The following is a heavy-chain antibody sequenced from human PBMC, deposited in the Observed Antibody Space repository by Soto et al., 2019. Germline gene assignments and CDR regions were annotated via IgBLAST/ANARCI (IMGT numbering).Heavy chain of an antibody. Sequence: EMHLVDSGGGLVQPGGSLRLSCAASGFTFSPGWMSWIRQAPGKGLEWVGRIKSRADGETKDYGAHLRGRFTISGDDSKNKLYLQMSSLKTECTAIYYCTVIMWRDQYSTSGSRFDPWGPGTLVTASS. J-gene: IGHJ5*02. D-gene: IGHD6-6*01. CDR1: GFTFSPGW. V-gene: IGHV3-15*01. CDR2: IKSRADGETK. CDR3: TVIMWRDQYSTSGSRFDP.